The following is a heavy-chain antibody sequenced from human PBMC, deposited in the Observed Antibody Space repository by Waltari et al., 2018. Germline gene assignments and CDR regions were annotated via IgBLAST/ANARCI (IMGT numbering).Heavy chain of an antibody. J-gene: IGHJ4*02. CDR3: ARDRYYYGSGSSNYFDY. V-gene: IGHV4-59*01. CDR2: IYYSGST. D-gene: IGHD3-10*01. CDR1: GGYIRSYY. Sequence: QVQLQESGPGLVKPSETLSLTCTVSGGYIRSYYWSWIRQRPGKGLEWIGYIYYSGSTNYNPSLKSRVTISVDTSKNQFSLKLSSVTAADTAVYYCARDRYYYGSGSSNYFDYWGQGTLVTVSS.